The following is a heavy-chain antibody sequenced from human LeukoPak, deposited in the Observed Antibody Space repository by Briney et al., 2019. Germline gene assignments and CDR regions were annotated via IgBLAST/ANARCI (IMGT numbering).Heavy chain of an antibody. CDR1: GYSISGGYY. V-gene: IGHV4-38-2*02. D-gene: IGHD3-22*01. CDR2: IYHSGST. J-gene: IGHJ4*02. CDR3: AREQDYYDSSGSYYFDY. Sequence: SETLSLTCTVSGYSISGGYYWGWIRQPPGKGLEWIGSIYHSGSTYYNPSLKSRVTISVDTSKNQFSLKLSSVTAADTAVYYCAREQDYYDSSGSYYFDYWGQGTLVTVSS.